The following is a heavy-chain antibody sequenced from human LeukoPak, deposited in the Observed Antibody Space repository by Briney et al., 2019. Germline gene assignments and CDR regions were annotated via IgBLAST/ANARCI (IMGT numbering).Heavy chain of an antibody. V-gene: IGHV3-23*01. CDR3: AKDGGSGMGFDP. D-gene: IGHD3-10*01. CDR2: TRAGGGST. Sequence: GGSLRLSCAASGFTFSNYAMTWVRQAPGKGLEWVSGTRAGGGSTNFADSVRGRFTLSTDNSKNTLYLQMNSLRAEDAAIYYCAKDGGSGMGFDPWGQGTLVTVSS. J-gene: IGHJ5*02. CDR1: GFTFSNYA.